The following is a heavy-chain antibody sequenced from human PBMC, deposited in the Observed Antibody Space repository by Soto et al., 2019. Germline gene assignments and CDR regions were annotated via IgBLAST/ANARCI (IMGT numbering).Heavy chain of an antibody. CDR1: GYAFTTYG. CDR3: ARGRYGDY. J-gene: IGHJ4*02. V-gene: IGHV1-18*01. D-gene: IGHD1-1*01. Sequence: QVHLVQSGAEVKKPGASVKVSCKGSGYAFTTYGITWVRQAPGQGLEWMGWISAHNGNANYAQKLQGRVTVTRDTSTSTAYMELRSLRSDDAAVYYCARGRYGDYWGQGALVTVSS. CDR2: ISAHNGNA.